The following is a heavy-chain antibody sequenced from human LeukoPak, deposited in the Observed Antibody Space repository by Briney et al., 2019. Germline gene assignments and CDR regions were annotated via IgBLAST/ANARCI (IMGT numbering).Heavy chain of an antibody. J-gene: IGHJ4*02. Sequence: PGGSLRLSCAASGFTFDDYGMSWVRQAPGKGLEWVSGINWNGGSTGYADSVKGRFTISRDNAKNSLYLQMNSLRAEDTALYYCARYYYDSSGYFFDYWGQGTLVTVSS. D-gene: IGHD3-22*01. V-gene: IGHV3-20*04. CDR1: GFTFDDYG. CDR3: ARYYYDSSGYFFDY. CDR2: INWNGGST.